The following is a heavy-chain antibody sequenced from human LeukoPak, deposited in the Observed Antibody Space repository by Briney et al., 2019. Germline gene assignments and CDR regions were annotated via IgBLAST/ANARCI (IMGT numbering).Heavy chain of an antibody. D-gene: IGHD6-19*01. Sequence: GGSLRLSCAASGFTFSSYDMHWVRQATGKGLEWVSAIGTAGDTYYPGSVKGRFTISRENAKNSLYLQMNSLRAGDTAVYYCARARWIAVAGEYYCDYWGQGTLVTVSS. V-gene: IGHV3-13*01. CDR2: IGTAGDT. CDR3: ARARWIAVAGEYYCDY. CDR1: GFTFSSYD. J-gene: IGHJ4*02.